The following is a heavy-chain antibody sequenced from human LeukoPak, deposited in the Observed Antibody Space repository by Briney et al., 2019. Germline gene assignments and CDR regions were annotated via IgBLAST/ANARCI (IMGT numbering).Heavy chain of an antibody. J-gene: IGHJ3*02. D-gene: IGHD3-3*01. CDR2: INSDGRST. CDR1: GFTFSSYW. CDR3: ARGLLEGRFLEWLYAFDI. V-gene: IGHV3-74*01. Sequence: GGSLRLSCAASGFTFSSYWMHWVRQAPGKGLVWVSRINSDGRSTSYADSVKGRFTISRDNAKNTLYLQMNSLRAEDTAVYYCARGLLEGRFLEWLYAFDIWGQGTMVTVSS.